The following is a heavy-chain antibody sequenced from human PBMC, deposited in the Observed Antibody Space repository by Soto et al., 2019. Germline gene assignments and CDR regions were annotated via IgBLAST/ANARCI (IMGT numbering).Heavy chain of an antibody. J-gene: IGHJ5*02. CDR2: IYYSGST. V-gene: IGHV4-59*01. D-gene: IGHD6-13*01. CDR3: ARWLGYSSSWQSPKSWFDP. Sequence: SETLSLTCTVSGGSISSYYWSWIRQHPGKGLEWIGYIYYSGSTNYNPSLKSRVTISVDTSKNQFSLKLGSVTAADTAVYYCARWLGYSSSWQSPKSWFDPWGQGTLVTVSS. CDR1: GGSISSYY.